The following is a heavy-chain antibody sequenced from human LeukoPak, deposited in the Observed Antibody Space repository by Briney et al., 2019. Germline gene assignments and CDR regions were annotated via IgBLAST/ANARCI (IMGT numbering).Heavy chain of an antibody. CDR2: ISGSGGST. D-gene: IGHD3-16*02. J-gene: IGHJ4*02. CDR3: AKSLGVGGYTRYKGFDQ. CDR1: GFTFSSYA. Sequence: GGSLRLSCAASGFTFSSYAMSWVRQAPGKGLEWVSAISGSGGSTYYADSVKGRFTISRGNSKNTLHLQMNSLRAEDTAVYYCAKSLGVGGYTRYKGFDQWGQGTLVTVSS. V-gene: IGHV3-23*01.